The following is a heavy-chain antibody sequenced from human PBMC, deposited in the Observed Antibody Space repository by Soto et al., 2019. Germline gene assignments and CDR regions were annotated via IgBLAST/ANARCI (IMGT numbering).Heavy chain of an antibody. D-gene: IGHD4-17*01. CDR3: AIIQFGDEPSYNDNGMDV. J-gene: IGHJ6*02. CDR2: IYYTGTT. V-gene: IGHV4-30-4*01. CDR1: GGSFSSGDYY. Sequence: QVQLQESGPGVVKPSQTLSLTCTVSGGSFSSGDYYWGWVRQPPGKGLEWIWYIYYTGTTFNNPSLNNRVAISIDTSKTQFSLKLSSVTAADTAVYYCAIIQFGDEPSYNDNGMDVWGQGPTVTVAS.